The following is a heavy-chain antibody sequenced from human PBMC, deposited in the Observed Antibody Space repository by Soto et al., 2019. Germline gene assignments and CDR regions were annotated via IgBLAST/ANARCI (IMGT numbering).Heavy chain of an antibody. Sequence: QVQLVQSGAEVKKPGSSVKVSCKASGGTFSTSSINWVRQAPGQRPEWMGNILPIFGTADYAQKFQGRVTITADKSTNTAYMELRSLLSEDTAVYYCARRHEYGGNSDAFDIWGQGTVVTVSS. CDR3: ARRHEYGGNSDAFDI. D-gene: IGHD4-17*01. J-gene: IGHJ3*02. CDR1: GGTFSTSS. CDR2: ILPIFGTA. V-gene: IGHV1-69*14.